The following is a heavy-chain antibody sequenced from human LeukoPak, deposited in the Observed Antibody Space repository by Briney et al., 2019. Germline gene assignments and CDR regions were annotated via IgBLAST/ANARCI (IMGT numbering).Heavy chain of an antibody. J-gene: IGHJ4*02. CDR3: AKYCCSTSGHLYSFDC. V-gene: IGHV3-23*01. CDR1: GFTFSSYA. Sequence: GGSLRLSCAASGFTFSSYAMSWVRQAPGKGLEWVSVISGSGGSTYYADSVKGRFTISRDKSKNTLYLQMNSLRAEDTTVYYCAKYCCSTSGHLYSFDCWGQGPLVTVSS. CDR2: ISGSGGST. D-gene: IGHD2-2*01.